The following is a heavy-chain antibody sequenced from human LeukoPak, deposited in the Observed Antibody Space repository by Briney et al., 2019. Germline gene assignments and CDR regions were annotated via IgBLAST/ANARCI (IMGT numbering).Heavy chain of an antibody. CDR3: ARGQVGATSNADY. CDR2: ISASGT. V-gene: IGHV3-23*01. J-gene: IGHJ4*02. D-gene: IGHD1-26*01. CDR1: GFTFRRLA. Sequence: GGSLRLSCAASGFTFRRLAMTWVRQAPGKGLEWVSTISASGTYYADPVKGRFTISRDNSRNTLDLQMNSLRAEDTAVYYCARGQVGATSNADYWGQGTLVTVSS.